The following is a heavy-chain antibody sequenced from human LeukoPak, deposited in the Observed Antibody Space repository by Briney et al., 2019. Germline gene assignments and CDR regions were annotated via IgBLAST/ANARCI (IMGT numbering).Heavy chain of an antibody. V-gene: IGHV3-48*01. D-gene: IGHD4-17*01. J-gene: IGHJ6*03. CDR3: AKGNYGDYANYYMDV. CDR2: ISSSSSTI. Sequence: GGSLRLSCAASGFTFSSYSMNWVRQAPGKGLEWVSYISSSSSTIYYADSVKGRFTISRDNAKNSLYLQMNSLRAEDTAVYYCAKGNYGDYANYYMDVWGKGTTVTISS. CDR1: GFTFSSYS.